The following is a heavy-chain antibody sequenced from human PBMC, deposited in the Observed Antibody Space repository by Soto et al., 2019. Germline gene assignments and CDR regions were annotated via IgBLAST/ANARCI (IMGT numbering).Heavy chain of an antibody. CDR3: ARDKLSGYYRAYYMDV. CDR1: GFTFSSYS. J-gene: IGHJ6*03. Sequence: GGSLRLSCAASGFTFSSYSMNWVRQAPGKGLEWVSSISSSSSYIYYADSVKGRFTISRDNAKNSLYLQMNSLRAEDTAVYYCARDKLSGYYRAYYMDVWGKGTTVTVSS. V-gene: IGHV3-21*01. CDR2: ISSSSSYI. D-gene: IGHD3-3*01.